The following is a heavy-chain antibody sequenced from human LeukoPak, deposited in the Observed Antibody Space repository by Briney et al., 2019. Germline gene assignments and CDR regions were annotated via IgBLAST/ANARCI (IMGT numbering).Heavy chain of an antibody. V-gene: IGHV1-8*01. CDR2: MNPNSGNT. CDR1: GYTFTSYD. D-gene: IGHD3-22*01. CDR3: ARTYYYDSSGYSLDHFDY. Sequence: ASVKVSCKASGYTFTSYDINWVRQATGQGLEWMGWMNPNSGNTGYAQKFQGRVTMTRNTSISTAYMELSSLRSEDTAVYYCARTYYYDSSGYSLDHFDYWGQGTLVTVSS. J-gene: IGHJ4*02.